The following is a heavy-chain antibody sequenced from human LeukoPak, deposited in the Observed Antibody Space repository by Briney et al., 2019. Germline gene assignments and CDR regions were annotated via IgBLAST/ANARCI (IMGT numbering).Heavy chain of an antibody. CDR3: ARDGRYDFWSGSSSYFDC. CDR1: GFTFSSYA. CDR2: ISGSGGST. D-gene: IGHD3-3*01. V-gene: IGHV3-23*01. J-gene: IGHJ4*02. Sequence: GGSLRLSCAASGFTFSSYAMSWVRQAPGKGLEWVSAISGSGGSTYYADSVKGRFTISRDNAKNSLYLRMNSLRAEDTALYYCARDGRYDFWSGSSSYFDCWGQGTLVTVSS.